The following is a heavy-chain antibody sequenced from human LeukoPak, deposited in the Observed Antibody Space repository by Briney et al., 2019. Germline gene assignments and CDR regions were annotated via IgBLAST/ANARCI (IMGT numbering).Heavy chain of an antibody. CDR3: ARGVYIAAAQYGY. J-gene: IGHJ4*02. V-gene: IGHV4-59*01. Sequence: SQTLSLTCTVSDGSISSYYWSWIRKRPGKGLDWLGYIYYSGPTNYTLSPKSRITISVDTSKNQFSLKLSSVTAADTAVYYCARGVYIAAAQYGYWGQGTLVTVSS. CDR2: IYYSGPT. CDR1: DGSISSYY. D-gene: IGHD6-13*01.